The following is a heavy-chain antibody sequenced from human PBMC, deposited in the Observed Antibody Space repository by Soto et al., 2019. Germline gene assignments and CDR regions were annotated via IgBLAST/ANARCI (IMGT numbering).Heavy chain of an antibody. Sequence: LSLTCAVYGGSFSGYYWSWIRQPPGKGLEWIGEINHSGSTNYNPSLKSRVTISVDTSKNQFSLKLRSVTAADTAVYYCARERAVLLWFGEQNWFDPWGQGSLVTVSS. CDR3: ARERAVLLWFGEQNWFDP. D-gene: IGHD3-10*01. V-gene: IGHV4-34*01. CDR2: INHSGST. CDR1: GGSFSGYY. J-gene: IGHJ5*02.